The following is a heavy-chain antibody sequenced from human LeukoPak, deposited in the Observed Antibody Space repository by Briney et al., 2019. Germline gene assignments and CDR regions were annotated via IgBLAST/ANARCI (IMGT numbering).Heavy chain of an antibody. J-gene: IGHJ4*02. Sequence: GGSLRLSCAASGFTFSDYYMSWIRQAPGKGLEWVTYISRSGTTIYYADSVKGRFTISRDNAKNSLYLQMTSLRADDTAVYYCARDPEHTAMINFDCWGQGTLVTVSS. CDR3: ARDPEHTAMINFDC. CDR2: ISRSGTTI. D-gene: IGHD5-18*01. V-gene: IGHV3-11*01. CDR1: GFTFSDYY.